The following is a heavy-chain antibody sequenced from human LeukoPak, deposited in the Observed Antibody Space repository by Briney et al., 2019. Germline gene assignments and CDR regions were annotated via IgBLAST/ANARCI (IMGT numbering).Heavy chain of an antibody. Sequence: ASVKVSCKGSGYIFTELSIHWVRQTPGKGLEWMGGFDPENGETIYAQKFQGGVTMTEDTSTDTAYMELSSLRSEDTAVYYCATDRFVLRYFRWLFYWGQGTLVTVSS. CDR3: ATDRFVLRYFRWLFY. D-gene: IGHD3-9*01. J-gene: IGHJ4*02. CDR1: GYIFTELS. CDR2: FDPENGET. V-gene: IGHV1-24*01.